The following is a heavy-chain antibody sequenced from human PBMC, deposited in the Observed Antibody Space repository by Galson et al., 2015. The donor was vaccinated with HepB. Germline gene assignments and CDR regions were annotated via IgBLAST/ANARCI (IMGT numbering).Heavy chain of an antibody. CDR1: GFTFSSYG. V-gene: IGHV3-30*02. CDR3: AKDRARGFTYGSDY. D-gene: IGHD5-18*01. Sequence: SLRLSCAASGFTFSSYGMHWIRQAPGKGLEWVAFIRFDGNNKYYTDSVGGRFTISRDNSKNTLYLQMNSLRAEDTAVYYCAKDRARGFTYGSDYWGQGTLVTVSS. J-gene: IGHJ4*02. CDR2: IRFDGNNK.